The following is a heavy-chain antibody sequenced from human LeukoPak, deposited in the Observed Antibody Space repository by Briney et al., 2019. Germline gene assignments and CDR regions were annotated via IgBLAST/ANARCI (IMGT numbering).Heavy chain of an antibody. J-gene: IGHJ4*02. D-gene: IGHD5-24*01. CDR1: GYTFTDYY. V-gene: IGHV1-69-2*01. Sequence: GASVKVSCKASGYTFTDYYMHWVQQAPGKGLERMGLVDPEDGETIYAEKFQGRVTITADTSTDTAYMELSSLRSEDTAVYYCATPIEMATIIGFDYWGQGTLVTVSS. CDR2: VDPEDGET. CDR3: ATPIEMATIIGFDY.